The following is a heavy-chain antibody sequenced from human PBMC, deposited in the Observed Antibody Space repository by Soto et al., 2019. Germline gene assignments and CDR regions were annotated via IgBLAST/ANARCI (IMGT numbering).Heavy chain of an antibody. D-gene: IGHD6-6*01. CDR1: GFTFSSYG. CDR3: ARDYPLKEYSSSNVGY. J-gene: IGHJ4*02. V-gene: IGHV3-33*01. CDR2: IWYDGSNK. Sequence: PGGSLGLSCAASGFTFSSYGMHWVRQAPGKGLEWVAVIWYDGSNKCYADSVKGRFTISRDNSKNTLYLQMNSLRAEDTAVYYCARDYPLKEYSSSNVGYWGQGTLVTVSS.